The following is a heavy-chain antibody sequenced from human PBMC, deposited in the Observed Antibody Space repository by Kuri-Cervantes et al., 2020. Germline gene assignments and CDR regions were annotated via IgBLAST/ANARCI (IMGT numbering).Heavy chain of an antibody. CDR1: GFTFGDYA. Sequence: GESLKISCTASGFTFGDYAMSWFRQAPGKGLEWVGFIRSKAYGGTTEYAASVKGRFTISRDDSKSIAYLQMNSLKTEDTAVYYCARGAQITFGGVTPHYWGQGTLVTVSS. D-gene: IGHD3-16*01. J-gene: IGHJ4*02. V-gene: IGHV3-49*03. CDR3: ARGAQITFGGVTPHY. CDR2: IRSKAYGGTT.